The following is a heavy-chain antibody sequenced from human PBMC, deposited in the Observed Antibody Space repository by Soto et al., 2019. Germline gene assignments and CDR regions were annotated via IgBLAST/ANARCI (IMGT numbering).Heavy chain of an antibody. D-gene: IGHD3-22*01. Sequence: QVQLQQWGAGLLKPSETLSLTCTVYGGSLSGSLWSWIRQPPGKGLEWIGEIDHTGITSYNPSLESRVTISVDTSKSQFSLRVTSVTAADTAVYYCARRNDVSTYFGGYWGQGTLVTVSS. CDR3: ARRNDVSTYFGGY. V-gene: IGHV4-34*01. J-gene: IGHJ4*02. CDR2: IDHTGIT. CDR1: GGSLSGSL.